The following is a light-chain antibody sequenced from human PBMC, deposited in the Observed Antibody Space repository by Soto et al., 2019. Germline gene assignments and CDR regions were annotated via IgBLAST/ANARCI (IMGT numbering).Light chain of an antibody. V-gene: IGLV2-14*01. CDR1: SSDVGGYNY. CDR2: DVI. J-gene: IGLJ2*01. Sequence: QSALTQPASVSGSPGQSITISCTGTSSDVGGYNYVSWYQQPPGKAPKHMIYDVIYRPSGVSNRFSGSKSGNTASLTISGLQPEDEADYYRSSYTSSTSVVFGGGTKVTVL. CDR3: SSYTSSTSVV.